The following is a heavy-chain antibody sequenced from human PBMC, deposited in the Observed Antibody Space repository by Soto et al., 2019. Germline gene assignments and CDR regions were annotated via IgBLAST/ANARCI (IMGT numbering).Heavy chain of an antibody. CDR3: ARDYCSSTSCYFSGAFDI. Sequence: ASVKVSCKASGYTFTSYAMHWVRQAPGQRLEWMGWINPNSGGTNYAQKFQGWVTMTRDTSISTAYMELSRLRSDDTAVYYCARDYCSSTSCYFSGAFDIWGQGTMVTVSS. V-gene: IGHV1-2*04. J-gene: IGHJ3*02. CDR1: GYTFTSYA. D-gene: IGHD2-2*01. CDR2: INPNSGGT.